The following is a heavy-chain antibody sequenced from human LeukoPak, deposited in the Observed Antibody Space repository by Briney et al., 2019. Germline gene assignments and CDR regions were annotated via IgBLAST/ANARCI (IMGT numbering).Heavy chain of an antibody. CDR1: GYTFTSYG. CDR2: ISAYNGNT. J-gene: IGHJ3*02. D-gene: IGHD6-13*01. Sequence: ASVKVSCKASGYTFTSYGISWVRQAPGQGLEWMGWISAYNGNTNYAQKLQGRVTITADESTSTAYMELSSLRSEDTAVYYCARDSGQLAPWGYHDAFDIWGQGTMVTVSS. V-gene: IGHV1-18*01. CDR3: ARDSGQLAPWGYHDAFDI.